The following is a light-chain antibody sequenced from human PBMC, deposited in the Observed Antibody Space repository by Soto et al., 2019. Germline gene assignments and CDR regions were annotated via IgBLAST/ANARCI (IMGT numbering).Light chain of an antibody. CDR2: DSS. Sequence: EIVLTQSPATLSLSPGERATLSCRASQSVSSYLLWYQQKPGQTPRLLIYDSSNRSTGIPARYSGSGSEPDFTLTIRSLEPEDFAVDYCQHRMNWPLTFGKETRVQIK. V-gene: IGKV3-11*01. CDR3: QHRMNWPLT. CDR1: QSVSSY. J-gene: IGKJ5*01.